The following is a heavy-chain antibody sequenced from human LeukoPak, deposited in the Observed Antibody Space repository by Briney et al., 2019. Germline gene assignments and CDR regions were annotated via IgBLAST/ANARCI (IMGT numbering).Heavy chain of an antibody. J-gene: IGHJ4*02. CDR1: GYMVSEQY. CDR2: LRGDTGDT. Sequence: ASVTVSCMPPGYMVSEQYMHWGRPAPGQGLEWMGWLRGDTGDTDSPQKFKGRVTMTRDTATNTAYMQLSRLTYDDTAMYICARVRENASAYCGQGTLVTVSS. CDR3: ARVRENASAY. V-gene: IGHV1-2*02. D-gene: IGHD2-2*01.